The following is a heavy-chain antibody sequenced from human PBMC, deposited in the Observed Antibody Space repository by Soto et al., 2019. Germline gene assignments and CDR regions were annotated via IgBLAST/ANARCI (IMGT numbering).Heavy chain of an antibody. CDR3: AREYYYDSSGYASDYYGMDV. D-gene: IGHD3-22*01. CDR2: ISAYNGNT. V-gene: IGHV1-18*01. J-gene: IGHJ6*02. Sequence: GASVKVSCKASGYTFTSYGISWVRQAPGQGLEWMGWISAYNGNTNYAQKLQGRVTMTTDTSTSTAYMELRSLRSDDTAVYYCAREYYYDSSGYASDYYGMDVWGQGTTAPVSS. CDR1: GYTFTSYG.